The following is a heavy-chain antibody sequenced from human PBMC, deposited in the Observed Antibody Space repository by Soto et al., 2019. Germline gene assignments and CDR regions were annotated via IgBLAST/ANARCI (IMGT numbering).Heavy chain of an antibody. CDR1: GFTFSSYA. Sequence: PVGSLRLSCASSGFTFSSYAMSCVRQSPGKWLEWVSAISGSGGSTYYADSVKGRFTISRDNSKNTLYLQMNSLRAEDTAVYYCAMGYDFWSGYADSGMEVWGQGTTVTVSS. CDR2: ISGSGGST. V-gene: IGHV3-23*01. J-gene: IGHJ6*01. D-gene: IGHD3-3*01. CDR3: AMGYDFWSGYADSGMEV.